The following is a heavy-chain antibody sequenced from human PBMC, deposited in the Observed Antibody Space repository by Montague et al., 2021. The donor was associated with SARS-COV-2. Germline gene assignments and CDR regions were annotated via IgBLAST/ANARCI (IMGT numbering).Heavy chain of an antibody. CDR3: ARAPVAHITIFGVVTSFDY. J-gene: IGHJ4*02. CDR1: GGSISSYY. V-gene: IGHV4-59*01. CDR2: IYYSGST. D-gene: IGHD3-3*01. Sequence: SETLSLTCTVSGGSISSYYWSWIRQPPGKGLEWIGYIYYSGSTNYNPSXXSRATISVDTSKNQFSLKLSSVTAADTAVYYCARAPVAHITIFGVVTSFDYWGQGTLVTVSS.